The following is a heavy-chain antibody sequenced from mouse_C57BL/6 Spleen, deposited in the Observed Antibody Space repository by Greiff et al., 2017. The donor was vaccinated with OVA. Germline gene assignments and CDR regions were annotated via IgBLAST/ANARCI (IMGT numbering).Heavy chain of an antibody. CDR3: AELRRGY. Sequence: EVKLMESGGGLVKPGGSLKLSCAASGFTFSDYGMHWVRQAPEKGLEWVAYISSGSSTIYYADTVKGRFTISRDNAKNTLFLQMTSLRSEDTAMYYCAELRRGYWGQGTTLTVSS. CDR2: ISSGSSTI. J-gene: IGHJ2*01. V-gene: IGHV5-17*01. D-gene: IGHD1-1*01. CDR1: GFTFSDYG.